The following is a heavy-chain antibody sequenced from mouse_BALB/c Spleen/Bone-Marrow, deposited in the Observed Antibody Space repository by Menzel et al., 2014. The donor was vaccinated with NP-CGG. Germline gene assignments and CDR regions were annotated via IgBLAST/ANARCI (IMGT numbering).Heavy chain of an antibody. Sequence: EVELQGSGLGLGQRGGSLKLSCATSGFTFSDYYMYWVRQTPEKRLEWVAYITKGGGSTYYPDIVKGRFTISRDNAKNTLYLQMSRLKSEDTAMYYCARQLAYAMDYWGQGTSATISS. CDR3: ARQLAYAMDY. V-gene: IGHV5-12*02. CDR2: ITKGGGST. CDR1: GFTFSDYY. J-gene: IGHJ4*01.